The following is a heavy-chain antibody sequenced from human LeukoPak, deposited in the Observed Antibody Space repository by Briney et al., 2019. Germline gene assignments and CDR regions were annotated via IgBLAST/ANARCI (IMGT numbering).Heavy chain of an antibody. V-gene: IGHV3-7*01. J-gene: IGHJ3*01. D-gene: IGHD6-19*01. CDR1: GFTFHNYW. CDR3: AKGIWGSSGWYGSAFDF. Sequence: GGSLRLSCVASGFTFHNYWVSWVPQAPGKGLEWVANVKLDGSEKYYVDSVKGRFTISRDNAKNSVFLQMNSLRAEDTAVYYCAKGIWGSSGWYGSAFDFWGQGTKVTVSS. CDR2: VKLDGSEK.